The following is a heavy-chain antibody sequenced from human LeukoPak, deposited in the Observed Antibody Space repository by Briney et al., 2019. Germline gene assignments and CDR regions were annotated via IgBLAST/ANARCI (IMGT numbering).Heavy chain of an antibody. CDR3: VRWDYYGSGSRRLDY. CDR1: GGSISSGDYY. D-gene: IGHD3-10*01. CDR2: IYYSGST. J-gene: IGHJ4*02. V-gene: IGHV4-30-4*01. Sequence: SSQTLSLTCTVSGGSISSGDYYWSWIRQPPGKGLEWIGYIYYSGSTYYNPSLKSRVTISVDTSKNQFSLKLSSVTAADTAVYYCVRWDYYGSGSRRLDYWGQGTLVTVSS.